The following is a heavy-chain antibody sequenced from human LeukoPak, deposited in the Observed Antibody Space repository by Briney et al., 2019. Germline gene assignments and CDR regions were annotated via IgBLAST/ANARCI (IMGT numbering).Heavy chain of an antibody. CDR1: GYSFTSYW. Sequence: GESLKISCKGSGYSFTSYWIGWVRQMPGKGLEWMGIIYPGDSDTRYSPSFQGQVTISADKSISTAYLQWSSLKASDTAMYYCARNPCSSTSCYAEWFDPWGQGTLVTVSS. J-gene: IGHJ5*02. V-gene: IGHV5-51*01. CDR3: ARNPCSSTSCYAEWFDP. D-gene: IGHD2-2*01. CDR2: IYPGDSDT.